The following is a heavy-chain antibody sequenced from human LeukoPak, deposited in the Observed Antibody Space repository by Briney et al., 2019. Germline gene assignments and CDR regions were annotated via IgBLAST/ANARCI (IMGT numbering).Heavy chain of an antibody. CDR3: ARDHYDFWSGYSDY. J-gene: IGHJ4*02. CDR1: GFTFSSYA. D-gene: IGHD3-3*01. Sequence: GGSLRLSCAASGFTFSSYAMSWVRQAPGKGLEWVSVIYSGGSTYYADSVKGRFTISRHNSKNTLYLQMNSLRAEDTAVYYCARDHYDFWSGYSDYWGQGTLVTVSS. CDR2: IYSGGST. V-gene: IGHV3-53*04.